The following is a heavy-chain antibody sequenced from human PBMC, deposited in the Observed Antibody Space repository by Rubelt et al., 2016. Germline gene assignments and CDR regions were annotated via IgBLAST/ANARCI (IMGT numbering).Heavy chain of an antibody. CDR2: INRDGRT. Sequence: EVQLVESGGDLVQPGGSLRLSCAVSGITVGTNYMNWVRQAPGKGLEWVSIINRDGRTYYTDSVKGRFTISRDNSKNTLYLQMNSLGVEDTALYYCARGDFDYWGQGTLVTVSS. CDR1: GITVGTNY. CDR3: ARGDFDY. V-gene: IGHV3-66*01. J-gene: IGHJ4*02.